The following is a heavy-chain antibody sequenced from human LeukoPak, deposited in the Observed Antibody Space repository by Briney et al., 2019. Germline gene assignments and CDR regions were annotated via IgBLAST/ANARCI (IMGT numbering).Heavy chain of an antibody. D-gene: IGHD4-17*01. CDR1: GGTFSSYA. CDR3: ARALTLYGDYVDY. J-gene: IGHJ4*02. V-gene: IGHV1-69*04. CDR2: IIPILGIA. Sequence: SVKVSCKASGGTFSSYAISWVRQAPGQGLEWMGRIIPILGIANYAQKFQGRVTITADKSTSTAYVELSSLRSEDTAVYYCARALTLYGDYVDYWGQGTLVTVSS.